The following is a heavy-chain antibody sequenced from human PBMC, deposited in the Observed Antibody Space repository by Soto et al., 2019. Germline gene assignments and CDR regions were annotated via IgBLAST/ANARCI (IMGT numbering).Heavy chain of an antibody. Sequence: SVKVSCKASGGTFGSDAITWVRQAPGQGLEWVGRIIPIFGTTNYAQNLQGRVTISADKSTLTSYMEPHSLTSDDTALYYCARDRTDSGYYTNWLDPWGQGTQVTVSS. J-gene: IGHJ5*02. D-gene: IGHD3-22*01. CDR1: GGTFGSDA. CDR2: IIPIFGTT. V-gene: IGHV1-69*06. CDR3: ARDRTDSGYYTNWLDP.